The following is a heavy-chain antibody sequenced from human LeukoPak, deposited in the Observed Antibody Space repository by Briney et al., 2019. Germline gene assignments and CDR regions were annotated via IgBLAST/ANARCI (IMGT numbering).Heavy chain of an antibody. CDR2: INPSGGST. Sequence: ASVTISCKASGYTFTNHYMHWVRQAPGQGLEWMGFINPSGGSTSYAQKFQGRVTMTRDTSTTTVYMELSSLRSEDTAVYYCARGLGWCSGGSCYPWGQGTLVTVSS. V-gene: IGHV1-46*01. CDR1: GYTFTNHY. CDR3: ARGLGWCSGGSCYP. J-gene: IGHJ5*02. D-gene: IGHD2-15*01.